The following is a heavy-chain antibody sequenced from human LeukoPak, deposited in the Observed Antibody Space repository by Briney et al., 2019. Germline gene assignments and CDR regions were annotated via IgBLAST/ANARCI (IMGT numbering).Heavy chain of an antibody. CDR3: ARNKVGNWFDP. CDR1: GYTFTSYD. V-gene: IGHV1-8*03. Sequence: ASVKVSCKASGYTFTSYDINWVRQATGQGLEWMGWMNPNSANTGYAQKFQGRVTITRNTSISTAYMELRSLRSEDTAVYYCARNKVGNWFDPWGQGTLVTVSS. CDR2: MNPNSANT. D-gene: IGHD5-12*01. J-gene: IGHJ5*02.